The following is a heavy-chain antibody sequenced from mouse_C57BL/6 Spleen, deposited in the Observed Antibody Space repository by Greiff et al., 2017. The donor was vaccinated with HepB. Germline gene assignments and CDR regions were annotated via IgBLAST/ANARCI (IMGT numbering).Heavy chain of an antibody. CDR1: GYTFTDYE. CDR3: TRNYGSSLRYFDV. J-gene: IGHJ1*03. Sequence: QVQLQQSGAELVRPGASVTLSCKASGYTFTDYEMHWVKQTPVHGLEWIGAIDPETGGTAYNQKFKGKAILTADKSSSTAYMELRSLTSEDSAVYDCTRNYGSSLRYFDVWGTGTTVTVSS. V-gene: IGHV1-15*01. CDR2: IDPETGGT. D-gene: IGHD1-1*01.